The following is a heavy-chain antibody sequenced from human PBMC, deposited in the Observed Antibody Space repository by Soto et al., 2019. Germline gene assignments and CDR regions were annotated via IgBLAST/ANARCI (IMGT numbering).Heavy chain of an antibody. Sequence: QVQLVESGGGVVQPGRSLRLSCAASGFSFSDYGMHWIRQTPGKGLEWVAVIWYDVSIKYYTDSVKGRFTISRDNSKNTVYLQMHSLRVEDTAIYYCASQIAVAGAFDYWGQGTVITVSA. CDR3: ASQIAVAGAFDY. J-gene: IGHJ4*02. CDR2: IWYDVSIK. D-gene: IGHD6-19*01. CDR1: GFSFSDYG. V-gene: IGHV3-33*01.